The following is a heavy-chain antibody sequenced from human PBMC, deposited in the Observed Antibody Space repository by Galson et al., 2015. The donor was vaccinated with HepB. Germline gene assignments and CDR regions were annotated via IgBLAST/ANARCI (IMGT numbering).Heavy chain of an antibody. V-gene: IGHV3-9*01. Sequence: SLRLSCAASGFTFSSYGMHWVRQAPGKGLEWVSGISWNSGSIGYADSVKGRFTISRDNAKNSLYLQMNSLRAEDTALYYCAKEDDSSGYYSGYFDLWGRGTLVTVSS. CDR1: GFTFSSYG. CDR2: ISWNSGSI. CDR3: AKEDDSSGYYSGYFDL. J-gene: IGHJ2*01. D-gene: IGHD3-22*01.